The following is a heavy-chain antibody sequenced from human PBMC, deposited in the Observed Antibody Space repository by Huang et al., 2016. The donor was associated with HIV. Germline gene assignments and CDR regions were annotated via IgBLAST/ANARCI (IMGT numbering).Heavy chain of an antibody. D-gene: IGHD1-26*01. CDR3: ARDGRIVRATWTNPFDI. Sequence: QVQLVQSGGEVKKAGASVKVSCQASGYTFTTYGISWVRQAPGQGLEWMGWISAYNGNTNYAQNLQGRLTMTTDTSTSTAYMELRSLRYENTAVYYCARDGRIVRATWTNPFDIWGQGTMVTVSS. J-gene: IGHJ3*02. CDR1: GYTFTTYG. V-gene: IGHV1-18*01. CDR2: ISAYNGNT.